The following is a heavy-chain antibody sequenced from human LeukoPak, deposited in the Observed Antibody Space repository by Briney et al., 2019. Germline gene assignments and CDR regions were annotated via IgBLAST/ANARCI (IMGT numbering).Heavy chain of an antibody. V-gene: IGHV1-2*02. CDR1: GYTLTGYY. CDR2: INPNSGGT. CDR3: ARPTTVGNAFHI. Sequence: ASVKVSCKASGYTLTGYYMHWVRQAPGQGLEWMGWINPNSGGTNYAQKFQGRVTMTRDTSTNTVYMELSSLRSEDTAVYYCARPTTVGNAFHIWGQGTMVTVSS. J-gene: IGHJ3*02. D-gene: IGHD4-23*01.